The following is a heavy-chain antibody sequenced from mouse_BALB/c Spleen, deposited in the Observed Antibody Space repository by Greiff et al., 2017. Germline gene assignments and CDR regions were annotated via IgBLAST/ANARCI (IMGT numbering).Heavy chain of an antibody. J-gene: IGHJ4*01. CDR1: GYAFSSYW. CDR2: IYPGDGDP. D-gene: IGHD2-14*01. CDR3: ERDRYDYYAMDY. Sequence: VQLQQSGAELVRPGSSVKFSCKAPGYAFSSYWLNWVKQRPGQGLEWIGQIYPGDGDPNYNGKFKGKATLTAATTSSTTYMQLSSLTSEDSAVCFCERDRYDYYAMDYWGQGTSVTVSS. V-gene: IGHV1-80*01.